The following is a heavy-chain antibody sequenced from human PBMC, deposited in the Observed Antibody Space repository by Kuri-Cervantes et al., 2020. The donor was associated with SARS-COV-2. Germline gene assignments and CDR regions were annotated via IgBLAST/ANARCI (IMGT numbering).Heavy chain of an antibody. Sequence: GESLKISCAASGFTFSSCAMSWVRQAPGKGLEWVSSISSSSSYIYYADSVKGRFTISRDNAKNSLYLQMNSLRAEDTAVYYCALTDYGGNSVLLFDYWGQGTLVTVSS. D-gene: IGHD4-23*01. CDR1: GFTFSSCA. V-gene: IGHV3-21*01. J-gene: IGHJ4*02. CDR2: ISSSSSYI. CDR3: ALTDYGGNSVLLFDY.